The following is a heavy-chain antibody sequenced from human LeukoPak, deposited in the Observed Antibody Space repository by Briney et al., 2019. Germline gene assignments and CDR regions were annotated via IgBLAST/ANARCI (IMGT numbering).Heavy chain of an antibody. Sequence: GGSLRLSCAASGFTFSSYGMHWVRQAPGKGLEWVAVISYDGSNKYYADSVKGRFTISRDNAKNSLYLQMNSLRAEDTAVYYCARVQGQWLVLYYFDYWGQEPWSPSPQ. CDR3: ARVQGQWLVLYYFDY. V-gene: IGHV3-30*03. J-gene: IGHJ4*01. CDR2: ISYDGSNK. CDR1: GFTFSSYG. D-gene: IGHD6-19*01.